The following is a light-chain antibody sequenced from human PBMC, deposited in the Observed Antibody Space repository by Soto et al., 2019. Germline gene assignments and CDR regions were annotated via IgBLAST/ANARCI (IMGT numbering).Light chain of an antibody. J-gene: IGKJ2*01. CDR1: QSISSW. Sequence: DIQMTQSPSTLSASVGDRVTITCRASQSISSWLAWYQQKPGKAPKLLIYRASRLGNGVPSRFSGSGSGTEFTLPISSLQPYDFATYYCQQYYSSVYTFGQGPKLQIK. CDR3: QQYYSSVYT. V-gene: IGKV1-5*03. CDR2: RAS.